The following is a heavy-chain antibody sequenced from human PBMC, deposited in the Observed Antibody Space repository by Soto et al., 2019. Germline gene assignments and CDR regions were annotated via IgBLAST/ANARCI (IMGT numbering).Heavy chain of an antibody. Sequence: SETLSLTCTVSGGSISSSTYYWGRMRQPPGKGLEWIASFFIGGNTNYDPSLKSRVTISVDTSKNQFSLKLRSVTAADTAMYYCARQFIAAAGIDYWGQGTLVTVS. CDR1: GGSISSSTYY. V-gene: IGHV4-39*01. J-gene: IGHJ4*02. D-gene: IGHD6-13*01. CDR2: FFIGGNT. CDR3: ARQFIAAAGIDY.